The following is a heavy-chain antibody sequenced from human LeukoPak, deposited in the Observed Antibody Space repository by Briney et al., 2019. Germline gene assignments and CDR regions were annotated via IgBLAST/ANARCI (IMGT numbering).Heavy chain of an antibody. CDR1: GGSISSYY. D-gene: IGHD3-22*01. CDR2: IYYSGST. J-gene: IGHJ4*02. Sequence: SETLSLTCTVSGGSISSYYWSWIRQPPGKGLEWIGYIYYSGSTNYNPSLKSRVTISVDTSKNQFSLKLSSVTAADTAVYYCAKDPTYTMTPAGVDFDYWGQGTLVTVSS. CDR3: AKDPTYTMTPAGVDFDY. V-gene: IGHV4-59*01.